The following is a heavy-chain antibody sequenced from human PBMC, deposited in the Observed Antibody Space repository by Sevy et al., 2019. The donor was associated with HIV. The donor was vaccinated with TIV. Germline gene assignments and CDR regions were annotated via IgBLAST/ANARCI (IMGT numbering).Heavy chain of an antibody. Sequence: GGSLRLSCAASGFTFSSYWMHWVRQAPGKGLVWVSRINSDGSSTSYADSVKGRFTISRDNAKNTLYLQMNSLRAEDTAVYYCVVWAGEYSSDTHYFDYWGQGTLVTVSS. CDR2: INSDGSST. D-gene: IGHD6-19*01. V-gene: IGHV3-74*01. CDR3: VVWAGEYSSDTHYFDY. J-gene: IGHJ4*02. CDR1: GFTFSSYW.